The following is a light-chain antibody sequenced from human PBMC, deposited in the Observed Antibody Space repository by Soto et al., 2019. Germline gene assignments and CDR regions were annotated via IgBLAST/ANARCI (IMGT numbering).Light chain of an antibody. Sequence: QSVLTQPPSASGSTGQSVTISCTGTSSDIGRFNYVSWYQQHPGKAPKLLLYEVFHRPSGIPDRFSGSKSGHTASLTVSGLRADDEDTYDYSYYAGSDFLVFFGGTKMTVL. CDR3: SYYAGSDFLV. CDR2: EVF. J-gene: IGLJ2*01. V-gene: IGLV2-8*01. CDR1: SSDIGRFNY.